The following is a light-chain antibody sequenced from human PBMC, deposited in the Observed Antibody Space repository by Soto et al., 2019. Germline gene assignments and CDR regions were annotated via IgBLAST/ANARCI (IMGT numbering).Light chain of an antibody. J-gene: IGLJ1*01. V-gene: IGLV2-8*01. CDR3: SSYAGTNNYV. Sequence: QSALAQAPCASGCPGQSVTISCTGTSSDVGAYDYVSWHQQHPGKAPKVIIYGVNKRPSGVPDRFSGSKSGNTASLTVSGLQAEDEADYYCSSYAGTNNYVFGIGTKVTVL. CDR2: GVN. CDR1: SSDVGAYDY.